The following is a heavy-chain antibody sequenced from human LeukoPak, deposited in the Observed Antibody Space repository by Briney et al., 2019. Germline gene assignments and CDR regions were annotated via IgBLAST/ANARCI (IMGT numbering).Heavy chain of an antibody. CDR1: GGSISTTKW. J-gene: IGHJ4*02. CDR2: ISLSGLT. D-gene: IGHD2-8*01. V-gene: IGHV4-4*02. CDR3: SRENGAFSPFGF. Sequence: SETLSLTCGVSGGSISTTKWWCWVRQPPGQGLEWIGEISLSGLTNYSPSLNSRVTMSLDKPKNQLSLHLSSVTAADTAVYYCSRENGAFSPFGFWGQGTLVTVPS.